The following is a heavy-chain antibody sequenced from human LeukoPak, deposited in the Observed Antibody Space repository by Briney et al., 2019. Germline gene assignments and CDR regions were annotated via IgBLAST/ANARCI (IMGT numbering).Heavy chain of an antibody. J-gene: IGHJ4*02. D-gene: IGHD3-3*01. V-gene: IGHV3-9*01. CDR1: GFTFDDYA. Sequence: GGSLRLSCATSGFTFDDYAMHWVRQAPGKGLEWVSGISWNSGLIGYADSVKGRFTISRDNSKNTLYLQMNSLRAEDTAVYYCAREPRGSGYSYFDYWGQGTLDTVSS. CDR2: ISWNSGLI. CDR3: AREPRGSGYSYFDY.